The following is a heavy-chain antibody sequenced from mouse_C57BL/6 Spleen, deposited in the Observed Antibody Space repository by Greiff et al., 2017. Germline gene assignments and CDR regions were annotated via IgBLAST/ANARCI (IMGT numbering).Heavy chain of an antibody. Sequence: QVQLKQSGAELVKPGASVKISCKASGYAFSSYWMNWVKQRPGKGLEWIGQIYPGDGDTNYNGKFKGKATLTADKSSSTAYMQLSSLTSEDSAVYFCARGDYDFYFDYWGQGTTLTVSS. CDR2: IYPGDGDT. V-gene: IGHV1-80*01. CDR3: ARGDYDFYFDY. CDR1: GYAFSSYW. D-gene: IGHD2-4*01. J-gene: IGHJ2*01.